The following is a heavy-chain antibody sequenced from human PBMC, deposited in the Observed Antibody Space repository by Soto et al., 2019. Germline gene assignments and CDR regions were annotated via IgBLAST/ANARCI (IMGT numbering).Heavy chain of an antibody. CDR1: GFTFNTYA. CDR2: INSRGT. Sequence: EVQLLESGGGLVQPGGSLRLSCATSGFTFNTYAMSWVRQAPGKGLEWVSGINSRGTQYADSVKGRFTISRDTPKNTLDLQMDSLRAEDTAVYYCARQSQYPFWSGFLKYYFDYWGQGTLVTVSS. D-gene: IGHD3-3*01. CDR3: ARQSQYPFWSGFLKYYFDY. J-gene: IGHJ4*02. V-gene: IGHV3-23*01.